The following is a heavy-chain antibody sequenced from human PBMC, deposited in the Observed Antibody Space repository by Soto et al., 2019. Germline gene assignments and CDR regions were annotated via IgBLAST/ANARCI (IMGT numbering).Heavy chain of an antibody. J-gene: IGHJ6*02. D-gene: IGHD2-2*01. V-gene: IGHV1-69*13. Sequence: SVKVSCKASGGTFSSYAISWVRQAPGQGLEWMGGIIPIFGTANYAQKFQGRVTITADESTSTAYMELGSLRSEDTAVYYCARDYRASLLWPRNYYYYGIDVRAQRTTVTGSS. CDR1: GGTFSSYA. CDR2: IIPIFGTA. CDR3: ARDYRASLLWPRNYYYYGIDV.